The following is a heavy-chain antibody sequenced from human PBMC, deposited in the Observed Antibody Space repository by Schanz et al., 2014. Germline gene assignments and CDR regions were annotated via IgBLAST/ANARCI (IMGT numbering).Heavy chain of an antibody. Sequence: EAQLLESGGGLVQPGGSLRLSCAASGFNFKAYAMSWVRQAPGKGLEWVSGIEFSGGTTYYADSVKGRFTISRDNSNNTVYLQMNTLRAEDTAVYYCAREDCSATSCYFRYWGQGTLVTVSS. CDR3: AREDCSATSCYFRY. D-gene: IGHD2-21*01. CDR1: GFNFKAYA. J-gene: IGHJ4*02. CDR2: IEFSGGTT. V-gene: IGHV3-23*01.